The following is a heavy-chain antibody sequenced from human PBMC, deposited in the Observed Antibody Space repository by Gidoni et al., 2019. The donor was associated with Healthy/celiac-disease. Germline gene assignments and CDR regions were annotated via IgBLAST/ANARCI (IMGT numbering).Heavy chain of an antibody. V-gene: IGHV4-59*01. CDR3: AGDGDLGCCWGGERAFDI. D-gene: IGHD3-16*01. CDR1: GASMSSYY. J-gene: IGHJ3*02. CDR2: IYYSVST. Sequence: QVQLQESGPGRVKLSETLSLTCTVPGASMSSYYWSWFRQPPGKGLEWIGYIYYSVSTNYNPSLKSRVTISVDTSKNQFSLKLSSVTAADTAVDYWAGDGDLGCCWGGERAFDIWGQGTMVTVSS.